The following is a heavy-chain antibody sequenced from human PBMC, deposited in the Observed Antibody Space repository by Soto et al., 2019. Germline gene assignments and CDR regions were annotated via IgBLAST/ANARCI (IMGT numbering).Heavy chain of an antibody. CDR1: GGSMSGYY. Sequence: QVQLQESGPGLAKPSETLSLTCTVSGGSMSGYYWSWVRQPAGKGLEWVGRIYSDGTTNYSPSLKSRVTMSLDTSKNQFSLHLRSVTAADTAIYYCSRVGCSNSKCYTRGMDVWGQGTTVTVSS. D-gene: IGHD2-2*02. V-gene: IGHV4-4*07. CDR2: IYSDGTT. CDR3: SRVGCSNSKCYTRGMDV. J-gene: IGHJ6*02.